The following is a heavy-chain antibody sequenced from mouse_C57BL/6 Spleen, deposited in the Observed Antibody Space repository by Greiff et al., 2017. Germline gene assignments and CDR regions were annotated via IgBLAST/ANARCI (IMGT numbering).Heavy chain of an antibody. CDR3: ARGTVYYFDY. CDR1: GFTFSDYY. Sequence: LQQSGGGLVQPGGSLKLSCAASGFTFSDYYMYWVRQTPEKRLEWVAYISNGGGSTYYPDTVKGRFTISRDNAKNTLYLQMSRLKSEDTAMYYCARGTVYYFDYWGQGTTLTVSS. D-gene: IGHD1-1*01. CDR2: ISNGGGST. J-gene: IGHJ2*01. V-gene: IGHV5-12*01.